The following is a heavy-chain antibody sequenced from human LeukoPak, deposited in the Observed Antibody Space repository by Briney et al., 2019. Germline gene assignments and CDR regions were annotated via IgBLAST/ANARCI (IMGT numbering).Heavy chain of an antibody. V-gene: IGHV3-30*18. CDR3: AKDPTHDYGDYVFY. CDR2: IPYDGSNK. Sequence: GGSLRLSCAASGFTFSSYGMHWVRQAPGKGLEWVAVIPYDGSNKYYADSVKGRFTISRDNSKNTLYLQMNSLRAEDTAVYYCAKDPTHDYGDYVFYWGQGTLVTVSS. J-gene: IGHJ4*02. D-gene: IGHD4-17*01. CDR1: GFTFSSYG.